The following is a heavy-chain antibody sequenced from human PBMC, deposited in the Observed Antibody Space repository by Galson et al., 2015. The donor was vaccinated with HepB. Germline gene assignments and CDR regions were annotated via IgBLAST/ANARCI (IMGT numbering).Heavy chain of an antibody. CDR1: GDSVSSNSAA. CDR3: ARDRSSAAGFYYYYGMDV. J-gene: IGHJ6*02. Sequence: CAISGDSVSSNSAAWNWIRQSPSRGLEWLGRTYYRSKWYNDYAVSVKSRITINPDTSKNQFSLQLNSVTPEDTAVYYCARDRSSAAGFYYYYGMDVWGQGTTVTVSS. D-gene: IGHD6-13*01. CDR2: TYYRSKWYN. V-gene: IGHV6-1*01.